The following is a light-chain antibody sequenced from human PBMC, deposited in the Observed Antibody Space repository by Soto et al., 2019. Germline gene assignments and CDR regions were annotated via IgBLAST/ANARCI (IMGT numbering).Light chain of an antibody. CDR2: GAS. J-gene: IGKJ4*01. Sequence: EIVMTQSPATLSVSPGEKATLSCRASQSVRSDLAWYQQRPGQVPRPLMYGASTRASGVTARFSGSGSGTEFTLTISSLQSEDFAVYYCQQYTNDPFTFGGGTKVEIK. CDR1: QSVRSD. V-gene: IGKV3-15*01. CDR3: QQYTNDPFT.